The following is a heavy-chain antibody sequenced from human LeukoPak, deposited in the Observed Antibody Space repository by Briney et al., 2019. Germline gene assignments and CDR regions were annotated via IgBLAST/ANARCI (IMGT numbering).Heavy chain of an antibody. CDR1: ELVFSDYY. Sequence: GGSLRLSCAASELVFSDYYMSWIRQAPGKGLEWVSYISDSGSTIYYADSVKGRFTISRDNVKNSLYLQMNGLRAEDTAVYYCARERMVRGVIINYYYGMDVWGQGTTVTVSS. CDR2: ISDSGSTI. CDR3: ARERMVRGVIINYYYGMDV. V-gene: IGHV3-11*01. J-gene: IGHJ6*02. D-gene: IGHD3-10*01.